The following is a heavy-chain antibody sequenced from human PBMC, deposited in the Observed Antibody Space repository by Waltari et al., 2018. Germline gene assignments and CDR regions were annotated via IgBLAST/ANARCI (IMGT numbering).Heavy chain of an antibody. D-gene: IGHD2-15*01. Sequence: EVQLVQSGAEVKKPGESLKISCKGSGYSFTSYWIGWVRQMPGKGLGWMGIIYPGDSDTRYSPSFQGQVTISADKSISTAYLQWSSLKASDTAMYYCARGGDCSGGSCYSGWFDPWGQGTLVTVSS. CDR2: IYPGDSDT. V-gene: IGHV5-51*03. J-gene: IGHJ5*02. CDR3: ARGGDCSGGSCYSGWFDP. CDR1: GYSFTSYW.